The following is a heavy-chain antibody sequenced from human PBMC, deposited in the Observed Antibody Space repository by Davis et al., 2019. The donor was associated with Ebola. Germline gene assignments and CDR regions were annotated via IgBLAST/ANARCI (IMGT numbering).Heavy chain of an antibody. D-gene: IGHD6-13*01. CDR3: ARGRSAAGTPDSDY. CDR2: ISHDGNTK. V-gene: IGHV3-30*03. Sequence: GESLKISCAASGLTSSSYGMHWVRQAPGKGLEWVTIISHDGNTKFYSDSLKGRFTISRDNAENSLYLQMNSLRVEDTAIYYCARGRSAAGTPDSDYWGQGTLSPSPQ. J-gene: IGHJ4*02. CDR1: GLTSSSYG.